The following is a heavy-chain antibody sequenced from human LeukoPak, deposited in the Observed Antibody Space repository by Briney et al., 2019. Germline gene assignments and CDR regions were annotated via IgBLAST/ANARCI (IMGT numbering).Heavy chain of an antibody. V-gene: IGHV1-8*01. CDR2: MNPNSGNT. CDR1: GYTFTSYD. J-gene: IGHJ4*02. D-gene: IGHD6-19*01. CDR3: AGAGPSIAVASDY. Sequence: ASVKVSCKASGYTFTSYDVNWVRQATGQGLEWMGWMNPNSGNTGYAQKFQGRVTMTRNTSISTAYMELSSLRSEDTAVYYCAGAGPSIAVASDYWGQGTLVTVSS.